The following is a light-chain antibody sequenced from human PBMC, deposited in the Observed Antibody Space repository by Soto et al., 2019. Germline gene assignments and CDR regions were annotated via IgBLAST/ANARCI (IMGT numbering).Light chain of an antibody. J-gene: IGKJ4*01. CDR2: GAS. CDR3: QQYGGSPRVT. V-gene: IGKV3-20*01. CDR1: QSISSGY. Sequence: ETVLTQSPGTLSLSPGERATLSCRASQSISSGYFAWYQQRPGQAPRLLISGASNRATGIPDRFSGSGSGTDFTLTISRLEPEDFAVYYCQQYGGSPRVTFGGGTKVEIK.